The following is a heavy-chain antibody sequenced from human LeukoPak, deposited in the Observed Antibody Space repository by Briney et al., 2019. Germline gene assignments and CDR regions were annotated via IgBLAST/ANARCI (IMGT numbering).Heavy chain of an antibody. CDR3: ARDGSGYSY. CDR2: IYNSVNT. J-gene: IGHJ4*02. Sequence: SETLSLTCTVSGDSISTQYWSWIRQPPGKGLEWIGYIYNSVNTNYNPSFKSRVTISVDTSKSQVSLNPTSVTAADTAVYYCARDGSGYSYWGQGTLVTVSS. D-gene: IGHD5-18*01. CDR1: GDSISTQY. V-gene: IGHV4-59*11.